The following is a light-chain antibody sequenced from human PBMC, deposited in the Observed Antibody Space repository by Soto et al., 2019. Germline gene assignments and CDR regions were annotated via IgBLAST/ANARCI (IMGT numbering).Light chain of an antibody. CDR3: QQYNNWLIT. Sequence: EIVMTQSPDTLSVSPGERATLSCRASQSVSSNLAWYQQKPGQAPRLLIYGASTRATGIPASFSGSGSGTEFTLTISSLQSEDFAVYYCQQYNNWLITFGQGTRLEIK. V-gene: IGKV3-15*01. J-gene: IGKJ5*01. CDR2: GAS. CDR1: QSVSSN.